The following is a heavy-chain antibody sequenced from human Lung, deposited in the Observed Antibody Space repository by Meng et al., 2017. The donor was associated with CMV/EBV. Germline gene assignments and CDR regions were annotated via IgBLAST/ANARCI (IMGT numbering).Heavy chain of an antibody. V-gene: IGHV4-4*02. CDR1: PGSITKHEG. J-gene: IGHJ1*01. CDR2: IPHRGSS. Sequence: VGSRAAGPALPQPSGCLSLTSALYPGSITKHEGWAVVGQRPAKGLEWSGGIPHRGSSAYNPPLTRRVSMSIDKTKHPFSQKLTSVTAADTVVYHCLKRSGCSVWGQGTLVTVSS. CDR3: LKRSGCSV. D-gene: IGHD3-10*01.